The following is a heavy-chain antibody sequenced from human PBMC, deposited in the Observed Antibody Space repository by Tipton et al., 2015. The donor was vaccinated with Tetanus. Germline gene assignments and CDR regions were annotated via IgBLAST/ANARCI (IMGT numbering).Heavy chain of an antibody. Sequence: TLSLTCTVSGGSVSSGSYYWSWIRQPPGKGLEWIGYIYYSGSTNYNPSLKSRVTISVDTSKNQFSLKLSSVTAAGTAVYYCAREVVPGLGLDYWGQGTLVTVSS. CDR1: GGSVSSGSYY. CDR2: IYYSGST. D-gene: IGHD6-19*01. V-gene: IGHV4-61*01. CDR3: AREVVPGLGLDY. J-gene: IGHJ4*02.